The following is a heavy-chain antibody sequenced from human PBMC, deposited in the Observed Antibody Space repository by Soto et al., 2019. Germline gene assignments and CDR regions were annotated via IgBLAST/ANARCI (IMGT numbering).Heavy chain of an antibody. CDR3: ASQERVDAFAV. Sequence: QVQLVQSGAEVKKPGSSVKVSCKASGGTFSTYGITWVRQASGQGLEWMGGIIPIFGTIKFAQKFQGRLTITPDESTSTVYMELSSLTSEDTAVYYCASQERVDAFAVWGQGTMVTVSS. V-gene: IGHV1-69*01. CDR2: IIPIFGTI. J-gene: IGHJ3*01. D-gene: IGHD6-6*01. CDR1: GGTFSTYG.